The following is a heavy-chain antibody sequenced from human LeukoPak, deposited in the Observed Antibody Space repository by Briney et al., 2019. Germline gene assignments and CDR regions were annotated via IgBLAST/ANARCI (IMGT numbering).Heavy chain of an antibody. CDR1: GGSISSYH. J-gene: IGHJ4*02. Sequence: LETLSLTCTVSGGSISSYHWSWIRQPPGKGLEWIGYIYYSGSTNYNPSLKSRVTISVDTSKNQFSLKLSSVTAADTAVYYCARVRTSWPDYWGQGTLVTVSS. CDR3: ARVRTSWPDY. V-gene: IGHV4-59*01. CDR2: IYYSGST.